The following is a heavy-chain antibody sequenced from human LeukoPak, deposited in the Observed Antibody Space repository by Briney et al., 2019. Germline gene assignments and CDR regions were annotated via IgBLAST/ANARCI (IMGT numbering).Heavy chain of an antibody. V-gene: IGHV1-46*01. CDR2: INPSGGST. CDR3: ARSGGDFLMDV. D-gene: IGHD3-3*01. Sequence: ASVKVSCKASGYTFTSYYMHWVRQAPGQGLEWMGIINPSGGSTSYAQKFQGRVTMTRDTSTSTVYMELSSLRSEDTAMYYCARSGGDFLMDVWGQGTTVTVSS. J-gene: IGHJ6*02. CDR1: GYTFTSYY.